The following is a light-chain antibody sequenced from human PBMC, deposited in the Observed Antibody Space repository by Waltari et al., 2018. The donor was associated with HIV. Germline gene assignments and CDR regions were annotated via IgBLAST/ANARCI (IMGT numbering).Light chain of an antibody. J-gene: IGLJ3*02. CDR3: KSTDHDGTWV. CDR1: ALPKKY. Sequence: SYDLTQTPSVSVSPGQTARINCSRGALPKKYSSWYRQKAGQAPIVLIDKDIERPSGIPERISGSGSGTGVTLTITDVQAEDEGDYFCKSTDHDGTWVFGGGTKLTVL. CDR2: KDI. V-gene: IGLV3-25*03.